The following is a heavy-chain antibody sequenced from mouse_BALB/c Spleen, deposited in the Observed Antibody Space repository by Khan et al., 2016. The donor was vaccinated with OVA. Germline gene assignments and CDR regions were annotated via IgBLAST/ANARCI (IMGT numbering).Heavy chain of an antibody. J-gene: IGHJ4*01. D-gene: IGHD2-10*01. V-gene: IGHV2-6-1*01. CDR1: GFPLSNYG. CDR2: LWRDGGP. Sequence: QVQLKESGPGLVAPSQSLSITCTFSGFPLSNYGLPWFRHPPGKVLRWLLVLWRDGGPPFISPLKPNLTITKDNSKSQVFLKMNSLQTDDTAIYVCARQPYYHYNVMDYWGQGTSVTVSS. CDR3: ARQPYYHYNVMDY.